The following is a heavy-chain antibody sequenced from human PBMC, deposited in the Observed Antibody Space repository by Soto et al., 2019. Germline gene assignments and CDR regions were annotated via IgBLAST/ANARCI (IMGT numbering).Heavy chain of an antibody. CDR2: ISNDVRNI. V-gene: IGHV3-30*18. CDR1: GDTFCTYG. J-gene: IGHJ4*02. Sequence: PGGALTISCAASGDTFCTYGFHWFLQAPGKWLEWVAVISNDVRNIHYAESVKGRFTISRDNSKNTLYLQMNSLRPNDTAVYYCVKDTLRGITPVFMAGGDWGQGTLVTVYS. CDR3: VKDTLRGITPVFMAGGD. D-gene: IGHD3-16*01.